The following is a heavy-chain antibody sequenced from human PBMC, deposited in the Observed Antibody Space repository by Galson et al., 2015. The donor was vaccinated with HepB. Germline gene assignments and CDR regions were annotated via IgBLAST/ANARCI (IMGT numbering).Heavy chain of an antibody. CDR3: ARADYGSGALYYYYPMDV. J-gene: IGHJ6*02. V-gene: IGHV5-51*01. CDR1: GYDFIIYW. CDR2: IYPGDSNT. D-gene: IGHD3-10*01. Sequence: QSGAEVKKPGESLKISCKTSGYDFIIYWIGWVRQTPGKGLEWVGVIYPGDSNTRYSPSFQGQVTISADKSINTAYLHWGTLKASDTAIYYCARADYGSGALYYYYPMDVRGQGTTVTVSS.